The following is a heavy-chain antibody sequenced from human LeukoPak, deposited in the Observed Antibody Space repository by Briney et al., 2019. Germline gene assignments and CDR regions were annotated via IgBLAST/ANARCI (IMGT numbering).Heavy chain of an antibody. CDR3: ARMGGYSGYATH. CDR1: GGSISTYY. J-gene: IGHJ4*02. V-gene: IGHV4-59*08. CDR2: IHYSGTT. D-gene: IGHD5-12*01. Sequence: SETLSLTCTVSGGSISTYYWSWLRQPPGKGLEWIGYIHYSGTTNYDPSLKSRVTISLDTSKNQFSLNLSSVTAADTAVYYCARMGGYSGYATHWGQGTLVTVSS.